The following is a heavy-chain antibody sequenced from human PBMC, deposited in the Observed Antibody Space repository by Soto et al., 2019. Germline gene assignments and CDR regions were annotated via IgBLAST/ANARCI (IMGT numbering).Heavy chain of an antibody. D-gene: IGHD3-10*01. V-gene: IGHV4-34*01. CDR1: GGSFSGYY. J-gene: IGHJ5*02. Sequence: SETLSLTCAVYGGSFSGYYWSWIRQPPGKGLEWIGEINHSGSTNYNPSLKSRVTISVDTSKNQFSLKLSSVTAADTAVYYWARRMVDPDNWFDPWGQGTLVTVSS. CDR2: INHSGST. CDR3: ARRMVDPDNWFDP.